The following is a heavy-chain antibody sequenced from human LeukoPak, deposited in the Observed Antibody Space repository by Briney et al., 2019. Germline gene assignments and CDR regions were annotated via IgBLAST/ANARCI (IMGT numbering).Heavy chain of an antibody. D-gene: IGHD3-10*01. CDR3: AREVYDAGSISHHYYYFDV. J-gene: IGHJ6*03. V-gene: IGHV4-61*02. CDR2: IYVSGSP. Sequence: SETLSLTCTVSGGSTNSGSYYWSWIRQPAGKGLEWIGRIYVSGSPNYNPSFNSRVTISLDASKTHFSLQLSSVTAADTAVYYCAREVYDAGSISHHYYYFDVWGKGTPVTISS. CDR1: GGSTNSGSYY.